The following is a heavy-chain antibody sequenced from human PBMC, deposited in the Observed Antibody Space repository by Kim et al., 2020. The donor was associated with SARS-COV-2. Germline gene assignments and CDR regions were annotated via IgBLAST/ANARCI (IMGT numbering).Heavy chain of an antibody. CDR2: ISGRGGNA. D-gene: IGHD6-13*01. J-gene: IGHJ3*02. Sequence: GGSLRLSCVVSGFTLDTYGMSWVRQAPGKGLEWVSAISGRGGNAFYADSVRGRFTISRDTSKNTLYLQMTSLRAEDAAIYYCAKALSSSWYGVLLPFDIWGQGTMVTVSS. CDR3: AKALSSSWYGVLLPFDI. CDR1: GFTLDTYG. V-gene: IGHV3-23*01.